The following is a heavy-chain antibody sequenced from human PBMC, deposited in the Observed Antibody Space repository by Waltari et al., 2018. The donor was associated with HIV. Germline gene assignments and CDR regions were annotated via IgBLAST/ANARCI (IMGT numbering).Heavy chain of an antibody. Sequence: EVPLVASGGGLVKPGGSLRLSCAGSRSPCSPYSMNWVRQAPGKGLEWVSSISSSGSDIYYADSVKGRFTISRDNARNSMYLQMNSLRAEDTAIYYCARDSCGGGSCSRRLDFWGQGTLVTVSS. CDR2: ISSSGSDI. CDR1: RSPCSPYS. J-gene: IGHJ4*02. CDR3: ARDSCGGGSCSRRLDF. V-gene: IGHV3-21*04. D-gene: IGHD2-15*01.